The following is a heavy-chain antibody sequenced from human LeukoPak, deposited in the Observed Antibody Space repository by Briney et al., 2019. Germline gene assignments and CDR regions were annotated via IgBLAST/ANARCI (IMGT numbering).Heavy chain of an antibody. CDR3: AKRGDGCSGGSCHYRYFDL. D-gene: IGHD2-15*01. J-gene: IGHJ2*01. CDR2: FKGIASGVNT. Sequence: GVSLRLSCVASGFSFRSYAMSWVRQAPGKGLEWVSAFKGIASGVNTYYADSVKGRFTISRDNSKNTLFLQMNSLRAEDTAVYYCAKRGDGCSGGSCHYRYFDLWGRRTLVTVSS. V-gene: IGHV3-23*01. CDR1: GFSFRSYA.